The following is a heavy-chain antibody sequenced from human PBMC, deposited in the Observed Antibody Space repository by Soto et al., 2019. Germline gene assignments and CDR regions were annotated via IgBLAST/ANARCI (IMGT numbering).Heavy chain of an antibody. V-gene: IGHV1-3*01. CDR1: GYGYTIYP. D-gene: IGHD3-22*01. Sequence: ASLKRSCKAAGYGYTIYPRHWGRQAHGQRLEWMGWINAGNGNTKYSQKFQGRVTITRDTSASTAYMELSSLRSEDTAVYYCARGGIFDSSGYYYFSAFDIWGQGTMVTASS. CDR3: ARGGIFDSSGYYYFSAFDI. CDR2: INAGNGNT. J-gene: IGHJ3*02.